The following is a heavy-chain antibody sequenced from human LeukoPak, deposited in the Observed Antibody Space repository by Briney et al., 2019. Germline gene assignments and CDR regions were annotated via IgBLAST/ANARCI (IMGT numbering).Heavy chain of an antibody. V-gene: IGHV4-39*07. CDR1: DGSISSSSYY. J-gene: IGHJ5*02. Sequence: SETLSLTCTVSDGSISSSSYYWGWIRQPPGKGLEWIGSIYYSGSTYYNPSLKSRVTISVDTSKNQFSLKLSSVTAADTAVYYCAREEMGLGWFDPWGQGTLVTVSS. CDR3: AREEMGLGWFDP. D-gene: IGHD5-24*01. CDR2: IYYSGST.